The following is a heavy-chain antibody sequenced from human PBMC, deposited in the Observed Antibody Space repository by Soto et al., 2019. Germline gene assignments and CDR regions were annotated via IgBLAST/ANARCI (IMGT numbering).Heavy chain of an antibody. CDR2: ISAYNGNT. J-gene: IGHJ6*02. D-gene: IGHD6-13*01. V-gene: IGHV1-18*01. CDR3: ARDRYSSNYSLYYYYGMDV. Sequence: ASVKVSCKASGYTFTSYGISWVRQAPGQGLEWMGWISAYNGNTNYAQKLQGRVTMTTDTSTSTAYMELRSLRSDDTAVYYCARDRYSSNYSLYYYYGMDVWGQGTTVTVSS. CDR1: GYTFTSYG.